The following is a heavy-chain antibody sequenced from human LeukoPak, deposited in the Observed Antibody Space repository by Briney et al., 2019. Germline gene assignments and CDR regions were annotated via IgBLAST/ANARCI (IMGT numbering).Heavy chain of an antibody. CDR1: GYSISSGYY. CDR2: IYHSGST. CDR3: ARVTKTYYDFWSGYSAGAFDI. V-gene: IGHV4-38-2*02. Sequence: SETLSLTCTVSGYSISSGYYWGWIRQPPGKGLEWIGSIYHSGSTYYNPPLKSRVTISVDTSKNQFSLKLSSVTAADTAVYYCARVTKTYYDFWSGYSAGAFDIWGQGTMVTVSS. D-gene: IGHD3-3*01. J-gene: IGHJ3*02.